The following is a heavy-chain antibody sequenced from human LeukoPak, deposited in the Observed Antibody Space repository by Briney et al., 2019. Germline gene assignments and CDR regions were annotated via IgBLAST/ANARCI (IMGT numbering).Heavy chain of an antibody. J-gene: IGHJ4*02. D-gene: IGHD5-24*01. Sequence: SETLSLTCSVSGGSISFYYWSWIRQPPGKGLEWIGNIYYSGNTNYNPSHKSRVTISIDTSKNQFSLKLSSVTAADTAVYYCARVSRDGYNYCDYWGQGTLVTVSS. CDR1: GGSISFYY. V-gene: IGHV4-59*01. CDR2: IYYSGNT. CDR3: ARVSRDGYNYCDY.